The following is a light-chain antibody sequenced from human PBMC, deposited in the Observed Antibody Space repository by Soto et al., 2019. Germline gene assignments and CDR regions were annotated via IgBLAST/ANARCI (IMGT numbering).Light chain of an antibody. V-gene: IGKV3-15*01. CDR3: LQYNNWPPYT. Sequence: MVMTQSPATLSVSPGERATLSCRASQSVSSNLALYQQKPGQAPRLLISGASTRATGVPARFSGSGSGTEFTLTISSLHSEDFAVYYCLQYNNWPPYTFGQGTKVDIK. CDR2: GAS. J-gene: IGKJ2*01. CDR1: QSVSSN.